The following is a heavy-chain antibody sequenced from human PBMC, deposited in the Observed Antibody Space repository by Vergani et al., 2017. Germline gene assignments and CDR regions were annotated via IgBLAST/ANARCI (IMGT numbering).Heavy chain of an antibody. CDR1: GFTFSNYG. D-gene: IGHD6-19*01. Sequence: QVQLVESGGGVVQPGGSLRLSCGASGFTFSNYGMHWVRQAPGKGLEWVTFIRYDGSNTYYADSVKGRFTISRDNSKNTLFLQMNSLRPEDTAVYYCARDTVTGSRYFDYGGKGTLVTVSS. CDR3: ARDTVTGSRYFDY. V-gene: IGHV3-30*02. CDR2: IRYDGSNT. J-gene: IGHJ4*02.